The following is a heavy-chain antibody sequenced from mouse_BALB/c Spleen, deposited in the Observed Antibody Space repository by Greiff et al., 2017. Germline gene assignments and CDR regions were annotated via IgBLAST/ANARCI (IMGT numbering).Heavy chain of an antibody. CDR2: ISSGGGST. Sequence: EVKLMESGGGLVKPGGSLKLSCAASGFAFSSYDMSWVRQTPEKRLEWVAYISSGGGSTYYPDTVKGRFTISRDNAKNTLYLQMSSLKSEDTAMYYCARQGYRYDGGFAYWGQGTLVTVSA. V-gene: IGHV5-12-1*01. D-gene: IGHD2-14*01. CDR3: ARQGYRYDGGFAY. CDR1: GFAFSSYD. J-gene: IGHJ3*01.